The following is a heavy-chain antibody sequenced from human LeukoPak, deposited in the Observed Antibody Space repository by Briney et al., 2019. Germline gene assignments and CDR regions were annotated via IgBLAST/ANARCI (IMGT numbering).Heavy chain of an antibody. J-gene: IGHJ5*02. Sequence: GGSLRLSCAASGFTFSSYWMSWVRQAPGKGLEWVANIKQDGSEKYYVDSVKGRFTISRDNAKKSLYLQMNTLRAEDTAVYYCARDLYCSGGNCHYNWFDPWGQGTLVTVSS. CDR2: IKQDGSEK. V-gene: IGHV3-7*01. CDR3: ARDLYCSGGNCHYNWFDP. CDR1: GFTFSSYW. D-gene: IGHD2-15*01.